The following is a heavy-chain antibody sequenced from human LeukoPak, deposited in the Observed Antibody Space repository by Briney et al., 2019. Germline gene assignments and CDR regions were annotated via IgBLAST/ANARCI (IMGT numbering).Heavy chain of an antibody. V-gene: IGHV1-69*05. J-gene: IGHJ5*02. D-gene: IGHD2-15*01. CDR3: ARGPDAYCSGGSCYVSNWFDP. CDR2: IIPIFGTA. CDR1: GGTFSSYA. Sequence: GASVKVSCKASGGTFSSYAISWVRQAPGQGLEWMGRIIPIFGTANYAQKFQGRVTITTDESTSPAYMELSSLRSEGTALYYCARGPDAYCSGGSCYVSNWFDPWGQGTLVTVSS.